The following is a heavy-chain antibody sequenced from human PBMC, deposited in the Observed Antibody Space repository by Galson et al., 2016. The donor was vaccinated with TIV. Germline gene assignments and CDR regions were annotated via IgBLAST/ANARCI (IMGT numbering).Heavy chain of an antibody. CDR1: GFTFNTYW. V-gene: IGHV3-7*04. D-gene: IGHD6-19*01. Sequence: SLRLSCAASGFTFNTYWMNWVRQAPGKGLQWVANIKQDGIQTNYLDSVKGRFTISRDNAKNSVYLQVNSLRADDTAVYYCAGGGGWLITSWGLGTLVAVSS. CDR2: IKQDGIQT. CDR3: AGGGGWLITS. J-gene: IGHJ5*02.